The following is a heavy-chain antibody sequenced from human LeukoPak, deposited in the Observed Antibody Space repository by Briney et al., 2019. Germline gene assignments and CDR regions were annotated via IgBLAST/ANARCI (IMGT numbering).Heavy chain of an antibody. V-gene: IGHV3-7*01. Sequence: GGSLRLSCAASGFTFSSYWMSWVRQAPGKGLEWVANIKQDGSGKYYVDSVKGRFTISRDNAKNSLYLQMNSLRAEDTAVYYCARADEDIVVVPAAIRAYYYYYMDVWGKGTTVTVSS. CDR2: IKQDGSGK. CDR1: GFTFSSYW. J-gene: IGHJ6*03. D-gene: IGHD2-2*02. CDR3: ARADEDIVVVPAAIRAYYYYYMDV.